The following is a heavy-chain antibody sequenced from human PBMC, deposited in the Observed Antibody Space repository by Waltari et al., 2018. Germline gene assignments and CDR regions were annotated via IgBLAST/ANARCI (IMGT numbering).Heavy chain of an antibody. J-gene: IGHJ6*03. CDR2: SYYSGGT. D-gene: IGHD6-19*01. CDR1: GGSISSSSYY. V-gene: IGHV4-39*01. CDR3: ARVGGNTPKSSGWYPYYYYYYMDV. Sequence: QLHLQESGPGLVKPSETLSLTCTVSGGSISSSSYYWGWLRQPPGKGLEWIGSSYYSGGTCENQSLKSRVTNSVDTPKNQFSLKLRLGAAAETAVYYVARVGGNTPKSSGWYPYYYYYYMDVWGKGTTVTVSS.